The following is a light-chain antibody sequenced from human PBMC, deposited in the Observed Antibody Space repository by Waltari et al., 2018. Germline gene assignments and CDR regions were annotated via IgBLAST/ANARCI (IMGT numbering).Light chain of an antibody. Sequence: QTVVTQEPSLTVSLGGTVTLTCASGTASVTSDSYPNWFQQKPGQTPRALIHSTSVRYSWTPTRFSGSLLGDKAALTLSGVQPEDEADYYCLLYYGGPWVFGGGTKVTVL. CDR2: STS. CDR3: LLYYGGPWV. CDR1: TASVTSDSY. J-gene: IGLJ3*02. V-gene: IGLV7-43*01.